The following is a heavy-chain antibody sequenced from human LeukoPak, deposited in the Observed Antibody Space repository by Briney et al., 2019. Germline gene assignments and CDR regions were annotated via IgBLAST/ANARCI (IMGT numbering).Heavy chain of an antibody. Sequence: SETLSLTRAVYGGSFSGYYWSWIRQPPGKGLEWIGEINHSGSTNYNPSLKSRVTISVDTSKNQFSLKLSSVTAADTAVYYCARSRMVRGVIFDYWGQGTLVTVSS. CDR1: GGSFSGYY. J-gene: IGHJ4*02. D-gene: IGHD3-10*01. CDR3: ARSRMVRGVIFDY. V-gene: IGHV4-34*01. CDR2: INHSGST.